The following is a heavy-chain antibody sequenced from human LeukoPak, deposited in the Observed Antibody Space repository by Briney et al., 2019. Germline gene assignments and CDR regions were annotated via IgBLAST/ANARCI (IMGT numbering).Heavy chain of an antibody. V-gene: IGHV4-59*08. Sequence: SETLSLTCGVHGGSFSSYYWTWIRQSPGKGLEWIGYIYYSGSTNYNPSLKSRVTISVDTSKNQFSLKLSSVTAADTAVYYCARLKLSHDAFDIWGQGTMVTVSS. CDR1: GGSFSSYY. CDR3: ARLKLSHDAFDI. D-gene: IGHD2-15*01. J-gene: IGHJ3*02. CDR2: IYYSGST.